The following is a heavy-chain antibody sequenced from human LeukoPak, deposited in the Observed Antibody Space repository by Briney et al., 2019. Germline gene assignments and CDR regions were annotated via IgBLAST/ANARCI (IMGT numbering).Heavy chain of an antibody. CDR2: IIPIFGTA. CDR1: GGSFSSYV. V-gene: IGHV1-69*01. J-gene: IGHJ4*02. Sequence: GASVKVSCTASGGSFSSYVITWVRQAPGQGLEWMGGIIPIFGTANYAQKFQGRVTITADESTSTAYMELSSLRSEDTAVYYCARDGWELGGYFDYWGQGTLVTVSS. CDR3: ARDGWELGGYFDY. D-gene: IGHD1-26*01.